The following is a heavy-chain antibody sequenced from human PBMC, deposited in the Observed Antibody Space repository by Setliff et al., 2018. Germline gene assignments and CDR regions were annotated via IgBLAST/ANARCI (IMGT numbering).Heavy chain of an antibody. CDR2: ISEDGSGN. J-gene: IGHJ4*03. CDR1: GLRFSGSW. CDR3: ARDPEGGEFDI. V-gene: IGHV3-7*01. Sequence: GESLTISCAASGLRFSGSWMAWVRQAPGQGLEWVADISEDGSGNFYSDSVRGRFTISRDNARNLLFLQMNSLTVEDTGVYYCARDPEGGEFDIWGRGTLVTVSS. D-gene: IGHD2-21*01.